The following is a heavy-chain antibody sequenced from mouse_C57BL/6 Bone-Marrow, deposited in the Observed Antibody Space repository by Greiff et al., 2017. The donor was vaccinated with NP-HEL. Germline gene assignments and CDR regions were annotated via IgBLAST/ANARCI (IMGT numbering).Heavy chain of an antibody. CDR3: ARHHWFAY. CDR1: GFTFSDYY. Sequence: EVQLVESGGGLVQPGGSLKLSCAASGFTFSDYYMYWVRQTPEKRLEWVAYISNGGGSTYYPDTVKGRFTISRDNAKNTLYLQMSRLKAEYTAMYYCARHHWFAYWGQGTLVTVSA. CDR2: ISNGGGST. V-gene: IGHV5-12*01. J-gene: IGHJ3*01.